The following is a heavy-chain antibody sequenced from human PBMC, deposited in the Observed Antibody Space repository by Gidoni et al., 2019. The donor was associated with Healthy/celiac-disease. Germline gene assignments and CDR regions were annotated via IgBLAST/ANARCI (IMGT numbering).Heavy chain of an antibody. Sequence: QVQLVESGGGVVQPGRSLRLSCAASGFTFSSYGMPWVRQAPGKGLEGGAVISYDGSNKYYADSVKGRFTISRDNSKNRLYLQMNSRRAEDTAVYYCAKGWERNYYYYGMDVWGQGTTVTVSS. CDR2: ISYDGSNK. D-gene: IGHD1-1*01. CDR1: GFTFSSYG. J-gene: IGHJ6*02. CDR3: AKGWERNYYYYGMDV. V-gene: IGHV3-30*18.